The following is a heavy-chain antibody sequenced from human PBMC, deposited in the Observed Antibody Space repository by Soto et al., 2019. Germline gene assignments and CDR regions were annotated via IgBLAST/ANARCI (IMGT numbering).Heavy chain of an antibody. V-gene: IGHV2-26*01. CDR2: IFSNDEK. CDR3: ARTISFYYSGGRCPREFDY. Sequence: QVTLKESGPVLVKPTATLTLTCTVSGFSLTNARVGVAWIRQPPGKALKWLAHIFSNDEKSYSTSLRSRLTIFKDSSKSQVVLTMTNMDPVDTGTYYCARTISFYYSGGRCPREFDYWGQGTLVTVSS. D-gene: IGHD2-15*01. J-gene: IGHJ4*02. CDR1: GFSLTNARVG.